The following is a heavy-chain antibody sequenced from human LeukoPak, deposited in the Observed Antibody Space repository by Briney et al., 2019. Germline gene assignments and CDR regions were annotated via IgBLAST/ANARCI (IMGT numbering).Heavy chain of an antibody. J-gene: IGHJ4*02. Sequence: GGSLRLSCAASGFSFSNACMSWVRQAPGKGLEWVAFIRYDGSNKYYADSVKGRFTISRDNSKNSLYLQMNSLRAEDTAVYYCARDFRPWGYYYGSGSYYNTRFDYWGQGTLVTVSS. D-gene: IGHD3-10*01. V-gene: IGHV3-30*02. CDR3: ARDFRPWGYYYGSGSYYNTRFDY. CDR1: GFSFSNAC. CDR2: IRYDGSNK.